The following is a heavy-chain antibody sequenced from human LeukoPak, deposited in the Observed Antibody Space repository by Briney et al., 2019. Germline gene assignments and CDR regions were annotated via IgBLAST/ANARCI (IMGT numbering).Heavy chain of an antibody. CDR2: ISAYNGNT. CDR1: GYTFTSYG. D-gene: IGHD3-9*01. Sequence: ASVKVSCKASGYTFTSYGISWVRQAPGQGLEWMGWISAYNGNTNYAQKLQGRVTMTTDTSTSTAYMELRSLRSDDTAVYYCARDRTPYYDILTGPHWFDRWGQGTLVTVSS. J-gene: IGHJ5*02. V-gene: IGHV1-18*04. CDR3: ARDRTPYYDILTGPHWFDR.